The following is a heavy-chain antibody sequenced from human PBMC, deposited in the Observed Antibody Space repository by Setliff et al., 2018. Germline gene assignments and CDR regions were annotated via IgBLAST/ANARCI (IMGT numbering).Heavy chain of an antibody. CDR3: ARGSYYDSSGYSPDFFDY. D-gene: IGHD3-22*01. CDR2: IHYSGST. J-gene: IGHJ4*02. V-gene: IGHV4-39*07. Sequence: SETLSLTCTVSGGSISSGSYYWGWIRQPPRKGLEWIGSIHYSGSTYYNPSLKSRVTISLDTSKNQFSLKLSSVTAADTAVYYCARGSYYDSSGYSPDFFDYWGQGTLVTVSS. CDR1: GGSISSGSYY.